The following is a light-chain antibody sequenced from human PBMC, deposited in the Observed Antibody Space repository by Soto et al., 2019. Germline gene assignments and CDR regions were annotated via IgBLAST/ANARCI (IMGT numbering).Light chain of an antibody. J-gene: IGKJ1*01. V-gene: IGKV1-5*03. CDR1: ESISIW. Sequence: DIQMTQSPSTLSASVGDTVTITCRASESISIWLAWYQQKPGKAPNLLINKASSLQSEVPSRFSGSGSGTEFTLTITSLQPDDFGVYYCQQYKSSSTFGQGTQV. CDR3: QQYKSSST. CDR2: KAS.